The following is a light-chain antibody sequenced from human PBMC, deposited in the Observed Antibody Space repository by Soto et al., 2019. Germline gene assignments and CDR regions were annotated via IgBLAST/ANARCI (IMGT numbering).Light chain of an antibody. CDR2: DAS. Sequence: EIVVTRSPDTVCLSPLEIATLSCRASQTVIRNYLAWYQQKPGQAPRLLIYDASNRATGIPARFSGSGSGTDFTLTISSLEPEDFAVYYCQQRSNWPPITFGQGTRLEI. J-gene: IGKJ5*01. CDR3: QQRSNWPPIT. V-gene: IGKV3-11*01. CDR1: QTVIRNY.